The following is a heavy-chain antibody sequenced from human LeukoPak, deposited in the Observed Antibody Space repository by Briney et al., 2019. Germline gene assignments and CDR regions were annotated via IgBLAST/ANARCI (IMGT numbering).Heavy chain of an antibody. CDR1: GFTFSSYG. Sequence: GGSLRLSCAASGFTFSSYGMHWVRQAPGKGLEWVAVISYDGSNKYSADSVKGRFTISRDNSKNTLYLQMNSLRAEDTAVYYCAKALDSSGYYYDYYYGMDVWGQGTTVTVSS. CDR3: AKALDSSGYYYDYYYGMDV. D-gene: IGHD3-22*01. J-gene: IGHJ6*02. V-gene: IGHV3-30*18. CDR2: ISYDGSNK.